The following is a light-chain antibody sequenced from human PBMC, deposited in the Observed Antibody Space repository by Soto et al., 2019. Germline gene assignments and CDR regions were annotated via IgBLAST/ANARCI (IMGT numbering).Light chain of an antibody. Sequence: EIVLTQSPGTLSLSPGGRATLSCRASQSVGSSLAWYQQKPGQAPRLVMYGASSRATGIPDRFSGSGSGTDFTLTISRLEAEDFAVYFCQQYGSSPRTVGQGNKVDIK. CDR2: GAS. CDR1: QSVGSS. J-gene: IGKJ1*01. V-gene: IGKV3-20*01. CDR3: QQYGSSPRT.